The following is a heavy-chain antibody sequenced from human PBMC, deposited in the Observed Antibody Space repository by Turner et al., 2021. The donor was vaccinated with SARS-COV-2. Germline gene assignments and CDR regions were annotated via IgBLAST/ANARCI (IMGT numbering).Heavy chain of an antibody. J-gene: IGHJ6*02. CDR3: ASPSVDFWSGSYYGMDV. D-gene: IGHD3-3*01. CDR2: IYYSGST. CDR1: GGTISSSSYH. V-gene: IGHV4-39*01. Sequence: QLQLQESGPGLVKPSETLSLTRHVSGGTISSSSYHWGWIRQPPGKGLEWIGSIYYSGSTYYNPSLKGRVTISVDTSKNQFSLKLSYVTAADTAVYYCASPSVDFWSGSYYGMDVWGQGTTVTVSS.